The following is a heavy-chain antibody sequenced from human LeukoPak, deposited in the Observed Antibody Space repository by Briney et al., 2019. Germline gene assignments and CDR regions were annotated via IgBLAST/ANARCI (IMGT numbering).Heavy chain of an antibody. CDR1: GGSISSGGYY. J-gene: IGHJ4*02. V-gene: IGHV4-31*03. CDR3: ARAPYSYGYLRYFDY. D-gene: IGHD5-18*01. CDR2: IYYSGST. Sequence: SETLSLTCTVSGGSISSGGYYWSWIRQHPGKGLEWIGYIYYSGSTYYNPSLKSRVTISVDTSKNQFSLKLSSVTAADTAVYYCARAPYSYGYLRYFDYWGQGTLVTVSS.